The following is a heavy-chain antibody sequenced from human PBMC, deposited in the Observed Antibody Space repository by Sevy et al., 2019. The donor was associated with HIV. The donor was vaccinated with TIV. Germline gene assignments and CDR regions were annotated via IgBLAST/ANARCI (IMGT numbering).Heavy chain of an antibody. Sequence: GGSLRLSCAASGFTFDDYAMHWVRQAPGKGLEWVSGISWNSGSIGYADSVKGRFTISRDNAKNSLYLQMNSLRAEDTALYYCSKAPLAAAGNLYSNWFDPWGQGPLVTVSA. CDR1: GFTFDDYA. V-gene: IGHV3-9*01. CDR3: SKAPLAAAGNLYSNWFDP. J-gene: IGHJ5*02. D-gene: IGHD6-13*01. CDR2: ISWNSGSI.